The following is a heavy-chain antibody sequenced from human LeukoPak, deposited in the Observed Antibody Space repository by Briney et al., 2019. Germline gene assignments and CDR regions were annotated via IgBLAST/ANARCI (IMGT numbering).Heavy chain of an antibody. CDR1: GYTFTSYG. J-gene: IGHJ6*03. D-gene: IGHD2-15*01. V-gene: IGHV1-18*01. CDR2: ISAYNGNT. Sequence: ASVKVSCKASGYTFTSYGITWVRQAPGQGLEWMGWISAYNGNTNYAQKLQGRVTMTTDTSTSTAYMELRSLRSDDTAVYYCARENCSGGSCYSYYYYMDVWGKGTTVTISS. CDR3: ARENCSGGSCYSYYYYMDV.